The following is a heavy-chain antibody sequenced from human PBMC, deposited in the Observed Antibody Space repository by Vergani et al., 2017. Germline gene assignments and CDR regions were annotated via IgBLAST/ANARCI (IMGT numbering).Heavy chain of an antibody. Sequence: EVQLVESGGGLVKPGGSLRLSCAASGFTFSNAWMNWVRQAPGKGLEWVGRIKSKTDGGTTDYAAPVKGRFTISRDDSKNTLYLQMNSLKTEDTAVYYCTTARYCSGGSCYHYWYFDLWGRGTLVTVSS. V-gene: IGHV3-15*07. J-gene: IGHJ2*01. CDR3: TTARYCSGGSCYHYWYFDL. CDR1: GFTFSNAW. CDR2: IKSKTDGGTT. D-gene: IGHD2-15*01.